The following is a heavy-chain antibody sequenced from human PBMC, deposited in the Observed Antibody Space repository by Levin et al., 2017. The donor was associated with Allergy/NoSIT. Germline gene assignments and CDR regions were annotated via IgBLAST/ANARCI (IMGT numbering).Heavy chain of an antibody. Sequence: SCAASGFTFSPYWMTWVRQASGKGLEWVANIKPDGSEKSYVDSLKGRFTISRDNAKNSLYLEMNSLRVEDTAVYYCVRGFGMDVWGQGTTVTVSS. CDR3: VRGFGMDV. CDR2: IKPDGSEK. J-gene: IGHJ6*02. CDR1: GFTFSPYW. V-gene: IGHV3-7*01.